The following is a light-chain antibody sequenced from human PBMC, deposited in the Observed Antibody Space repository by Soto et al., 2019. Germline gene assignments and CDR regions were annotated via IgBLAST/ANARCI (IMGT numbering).Light chain of an antibody. Sequence: GSTTHLAWYKQIPGKAPKPLIYAASSLQSGVPSRCSGSGSGTDFTLTISSLEPEDFATYYCQQANRFPLTFGGGTKVDIK. CDR1: GSTTH. CDR2: AAS. J-gene: IGKJ4*01. CDR3: QQANRFPLT. V-gene: IGKV1-12*01.